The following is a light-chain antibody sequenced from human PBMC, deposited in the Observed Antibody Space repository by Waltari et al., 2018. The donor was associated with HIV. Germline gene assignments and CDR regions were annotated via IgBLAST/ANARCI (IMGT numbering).Light chain of an antibody. V-gene: IGLV1-47*01. J-gene: IGLJ2*01. CDR1: PSNIGSNY. CDR3: VAWDDSLRGVL. CDR2: RND. Sequence: SVLTQPPSASGTPGQRVTISCSGSPSNIGSNYILWYQHLPGKAPKLLIHRNDQRPSGVPDRFSASTSGTSASLAISGLRSEDEADYYCVAWDDSLRGVLFGGGTKVAVL.